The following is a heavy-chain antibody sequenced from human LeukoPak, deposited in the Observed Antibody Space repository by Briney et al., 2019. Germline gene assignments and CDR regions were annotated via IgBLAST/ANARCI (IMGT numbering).Heavy chain of an antibody. CDR2: IYYSGST. J-gene: IGHJ5*02. D-gene: IGHD2-2*01. V-gene: IGHV4-59*01. CDR1: GGSISSYY. CDR3: ARGDTVVVPAVFDP. Sequence: PSETLSLTCTVSGGSISSYYWSWLRQPPGKGLEWIGYIYYSGSTNYNPSLKSRGTISVDTSKNQFSLTLSSVTAADTAVYYCARGDTVVVPAVFDPWGQGTLVTVSS.